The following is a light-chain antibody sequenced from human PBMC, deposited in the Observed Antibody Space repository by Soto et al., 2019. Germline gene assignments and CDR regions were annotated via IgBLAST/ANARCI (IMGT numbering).Light chain of an antibody. V-gene: IGKV3-15*01. CDR3: HQYNNWPLWT. CDR2: GAS. Sequence: ETVMTQSPATLSVSPGERATLSCRASQSVSSNLAWYQQKPGQAPRLLMYGASTRATGIPARFSGSGSGTEFTLTISSLQSEDFAVYYCHQYNNWPLWTCGQGTKGEIK. CDR1: QSVSSN. J-gene: IGKJ1*01.